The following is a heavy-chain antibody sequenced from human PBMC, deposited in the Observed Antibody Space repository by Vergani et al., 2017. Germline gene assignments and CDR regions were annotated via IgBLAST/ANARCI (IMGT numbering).Heavy chain of an antibody. CDR3: ARHIYSGSYVDS. D-gene: IGHD1-26*01. J-gene: IGHJ5*01. Sequence: QLQLQESGPGLVKPSGTLSLTCTVSGGSISSHGYYWGWIRQSPGKGLEWIGKNHYVGSTHYNPSFKSRVTTSLDTSKNQFSLRLTSVTAADTAVYYWARHIYSGSYVDSWGPGTLVTVSS. CDR2: NHYVGST. V-gene: IGHV4-39*01. CDR1: GGSISSHGYY.